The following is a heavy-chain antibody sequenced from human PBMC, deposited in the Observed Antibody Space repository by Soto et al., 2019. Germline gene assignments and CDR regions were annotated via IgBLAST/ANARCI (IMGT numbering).Heavy chain of an antibody. D-gene: IGHD3-9*01. J-gene: IGHJ5*02. CDR1: GGTFSSYA. CDR2: IIPIFGTA. V-gene: IGHV1-69*13. Sequence: GASVKVSCKASGGTFSSYAISWVRQAPGQGLEWMGGIIPIFGTANYAQKFQGRVTITADESTSTAYMELSSLRSEDTAVYYCASLYGYGNYDILTGANWFDPWGQGTLVTVSS. CDR3: ASLYGYGNYDILTGANWFDP.